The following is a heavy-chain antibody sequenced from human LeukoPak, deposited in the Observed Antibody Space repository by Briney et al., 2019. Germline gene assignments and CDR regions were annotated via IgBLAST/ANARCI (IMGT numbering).Heavy chain of an antibody. D-gene: IGHD3-22*01. V-gene: IGHV4-34*01. Sequence: EASETLSLTCSVSGGSLSPYYWSWIRQPPGGGLEWLGEINQSGSTNYNPSLKSRVTISVEKFKNQFSLEVTSVTAADTAIYYCATLGGLYYESHGYPDLDHWGQGTLVTVSS. CDR2: INQSGST. CDR1: GGSLSPYY. CDR3: ATLGGLYYESHGYPDLDH. J-gene: IGHJ4*02.